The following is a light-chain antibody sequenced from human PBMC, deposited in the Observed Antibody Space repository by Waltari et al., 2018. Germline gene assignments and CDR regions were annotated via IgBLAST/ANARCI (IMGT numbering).Light chain of an antibody. CDR3: SAWDSSLDNVV. Sequence: QAGLTQPPSVSKGLRQTATLTCTGNSNNVGNEGATWLQQHQGHPPKLLSYRNNNRPSGISGRFSASRSGNTASLTITGLLPEDEADYYCSAWDSSLDNVVFGGGTKLTVL. J-gene: IGLJ2*01. CDR2: RNN. CDR1: SNNVGNEG. V-gene: IGLV10-54*04.